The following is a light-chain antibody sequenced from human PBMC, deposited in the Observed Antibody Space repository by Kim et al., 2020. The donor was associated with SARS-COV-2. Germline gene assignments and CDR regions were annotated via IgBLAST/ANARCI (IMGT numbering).Light chain of an antibody. CDR3: QQSGSSPLT. J-gene: IGKJ4*01. CDR1: QSVSSNN. Sequence: SPGEGATLACRASQSVSSNNLAWYQQKPGQAPRLLIYGASTRATGIPDRFSGSGSGTDFTLTISRLEPEDFAVYYCQQSGSSPLTFGGGTKVDIK. CDR2: GAS. V-gene: IGKV3-20*01.